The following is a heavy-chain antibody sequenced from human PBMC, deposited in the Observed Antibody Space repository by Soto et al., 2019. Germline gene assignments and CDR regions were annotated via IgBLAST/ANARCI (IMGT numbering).Heavy chain of an antibody. V-gene: IGHV3-9*01. J-gene: IGHJ5*02. CDR2: ISWNSCSI. D-gene: IGHD5-12*01. Sequence: EVELVESGGGLVHPGRSLRLSCAASGFTFDDYAMHWVRQAPGRGLEWVSGISWNSCSIGYADSVKGRFTISRDNAKNSLYLQMNRLRAKATALYYCAKDRGSWGQGTLVTVSS. CDR1: GFTFDDYA. CDR3: AKDRGS.